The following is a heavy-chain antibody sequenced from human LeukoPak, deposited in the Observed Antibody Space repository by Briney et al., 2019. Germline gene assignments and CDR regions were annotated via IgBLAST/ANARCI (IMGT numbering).Heavy chain of an antibody. CDR3: VKEDDDSLFDY. D-gene: IGHD4-17*01. V-gene: IGHV3-23*01. CDR2: ISGRGAYT. CDR1: GFTFSSYE. Sequence: GGSLRLSCAASGFTFSSYEMNWVRQAPGKGLEWVSAISGRGAYTFYADSVKGRFTISRDNSKNTLYVQMNSLRAEDTAVYYCVKEDDDSLFDYWGQGTLVTVSS. J-gene: IGHJ4*02.